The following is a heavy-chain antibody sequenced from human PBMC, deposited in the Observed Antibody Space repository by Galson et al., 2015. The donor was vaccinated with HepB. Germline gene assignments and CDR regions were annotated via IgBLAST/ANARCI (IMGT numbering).Heavy chain of an antibody. J-gene: IGHJ3*02. CDR1: EFAFDAYT. CDR2: ITNNGGTT. D-gene: IGHD1-26*01. Sequence: SLRLSCAASEFAFDAYTMHWVRQAPGKGVEWVAAITNNGGTTFYADSVRGRVTISRDNSESTVSLQMNNLRVEDTALYYCVRDQNGTFAFDIWGQGTMVTVSS. V-gene: IGHV3-30-3*01. CDR3: VRDQNGTFAFDI.